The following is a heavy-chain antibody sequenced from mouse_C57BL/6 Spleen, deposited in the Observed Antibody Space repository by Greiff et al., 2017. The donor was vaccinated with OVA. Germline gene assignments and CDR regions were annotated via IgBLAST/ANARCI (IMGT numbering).Heavy chain of an antibody. J-gene: IGHJ4*01. V-gene: IGHV5-16*01. CDR1: GFTFSDYY. D-gene: IGHD2-12*01. Sequence: EVQVVESEGGLVQPGSSMKLSCTASGFTFSDYYMAWVRQVPEKGLEWVANINYDGSSTYYLDSLKSRFIISRDNAKNILYLQMSSLKSEDTATYYCARVDDGYYAMDYWGQGTSVTVSS. CDR3: ARVDDGYYAMDY. CDR2: INYDGSST.